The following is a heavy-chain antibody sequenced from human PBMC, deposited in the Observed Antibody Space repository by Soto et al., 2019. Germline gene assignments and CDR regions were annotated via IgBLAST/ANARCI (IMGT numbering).Heavy chain of an antibody. V-gene: IGHV4-34*01. Sequence: SETLSLASAAYGGSFSGSYWTWTRKPPGKGLEWIGYINHSGSTNYNPSLKSRVTISVDTSKNQFSLKLSSVTAADTAVYYCARDLIFTAVAGNYYYYGMDVWGQGTTVTVSS. CDR1: GGSFSGSY. CDR3: ARDLIFTAVAGNYYYYGMDV. D-gene: IGHD6-19*01. J-gene: IGHJ6*02. CDR2: INHSGST.